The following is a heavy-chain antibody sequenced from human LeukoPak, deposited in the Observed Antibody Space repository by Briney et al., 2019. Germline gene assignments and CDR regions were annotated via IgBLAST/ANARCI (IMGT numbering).Heavy chain of an antibody. CDR3: AREKLIYGGNRNYVDY. J-gene: IGHJ4*02. CDR1: GGSISSGGYY. V-gene: IGHV4-31*03. CDR2: IYYSGST. Sequence: SQTLSLTCTVSGGSISSGGYYWSWIRQHPGKGLEWIGHIYYSGSTYYNPSLKSRVTISVDTSKNQFSLKLSSVTAADTAVYYCAREKLIYGGNRNYVDYWGQGTLVTVSS. D-gene: IGHD4-23*01.